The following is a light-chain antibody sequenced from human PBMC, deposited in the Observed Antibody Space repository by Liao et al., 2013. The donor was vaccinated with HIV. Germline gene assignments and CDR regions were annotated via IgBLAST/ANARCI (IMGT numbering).Light chain of an antibody. J-gene: IGLJ1*01. Sequence: SYELTQPPSVSVSPGQTASITCSGDKLGDKYACWYQQKPGQSPVLVIYQDSKRPSGIPERFSGSNFGNTATLTISRVEAGDEADYYCQVWDSSSDPLYVFGTGTKVTVL. CDR3: QVWDSSSDPLYV. V-gene: IGLV3-1*01. CDR1: KLGDKY. CDR2: QDS.